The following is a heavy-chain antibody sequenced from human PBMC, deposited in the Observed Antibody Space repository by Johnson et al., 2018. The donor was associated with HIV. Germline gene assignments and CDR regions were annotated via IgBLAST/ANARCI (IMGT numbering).Heavy chain of an antibody. CDR2: ISYDGSNK. Sequence: QVQLVESGGGVVQPGRSLRLSCAASGITFSSYAMHWVRQAPGKGLEWVAVISYDGSNKYYADSVKARFTISRDNSKNTLYLQMNSLGAGETAVYYCARHKGQQYDTFDIWGQGTMVTVSS. J-gene: IGHJ3*02. D-gene: IGHD6-13*01. CDR1: GITFSSYA. V-gene: IGHV3-30*04. CDR3: ARHKGQQYDTFDI.